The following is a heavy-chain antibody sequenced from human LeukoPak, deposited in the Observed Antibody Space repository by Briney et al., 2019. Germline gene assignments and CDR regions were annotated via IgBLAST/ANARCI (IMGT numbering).Heavy chain of an antibody. J-gene: IGHJ4*02. Sequence: SETLSLTCTVSGGSISSSSYYWGWIRQPPGKGLEWIGEINHSGSTNYNPSLKSRVTISVDTSKNQLSLKLSSVTAADTAVYYCARGRGYYDILTGYGYFDYWGQGTLVTVSS. CDR3: ARGRGYYDILTGYGYFDY. CDR2: INHSGST. V-gene: IGHV4-39*07. D-gene: IGHD3-9*01. CDR1: GGSISSSSYY.